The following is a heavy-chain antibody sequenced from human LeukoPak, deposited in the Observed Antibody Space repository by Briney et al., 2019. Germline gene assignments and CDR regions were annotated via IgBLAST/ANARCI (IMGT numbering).Heavy chain of an antibody. Sequence: TGGSLRLSCAASGFTFSSYGMNWVRQAPGKGLEWVSSISSSSSYIYYADSVKGRFTISRDNAKNSLYLQMNSLRAEDTAVYYCARSSSWYPFDLWGRGTLVTVSS. V-gene: IGHV3-21*01. CDR2: ISSSSSYI. CDR3: ARSSSWYPFDL. D-gene: IGHD6-13*01. CDR1: GFTFSSYG. J-gene: IGHJ2*01.